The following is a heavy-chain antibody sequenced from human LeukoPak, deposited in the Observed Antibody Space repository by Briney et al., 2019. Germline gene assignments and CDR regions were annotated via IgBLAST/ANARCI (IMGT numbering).Heavy chain of an antibody. V-gene: IGHV3-15*01. CDR1: GFTFSNAW. D-gene: IGHD3-10*01. J-gene: IGHJ4*02. CDR2: IKSKTDGGTT. CDR3: TTDVNTMVREPREYYFDY. Sequence: GGSLRLSCAASGFTFSNAWMSWVRQAPGKGLEWVGRIKSKTDGGTTDYAAPVKGRFTISRDDSKNTLYLQMNSLKTEDTAVYYCTTDVNTMVREPREYYFDYWGQGTLVTVSS.